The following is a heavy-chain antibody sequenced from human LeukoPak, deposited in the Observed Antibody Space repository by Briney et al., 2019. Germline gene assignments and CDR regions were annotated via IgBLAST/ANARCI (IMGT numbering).Heavy chain of an antibody. V-gene: IGHV3-23*01. J-gene: IGHJ4*02. CDR1: GFPFSSHA. CDR3: AKDKKGFYDSSGYECPLFDY. D-gene: IGHD3-22*01. Sequence: GGALRLSYAASGFPFSSHARSWGRRAPGKGGEGGSAIIGSGGSTYYADSGKGPFTISRDNSKNTLYLQMNSLRAEDTAVYYCAKDKKGFYDSSGYECPLFDYWGQGTLVTVSS. CDR2: IIGSGGST.